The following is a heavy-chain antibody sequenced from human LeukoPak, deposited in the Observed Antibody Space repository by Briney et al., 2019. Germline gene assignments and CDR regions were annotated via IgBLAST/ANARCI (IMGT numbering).Heavy chain of an antibody. J-gene: IGHJ5*02. Sequence: PSDTLSLTCTVSGVSISGSTYYWGWIRQTPGKGLEWIGRIYTSGSTNYNPSLKSRVTMSVDTSKNQFSLKLNSVTAADTAVYYCARDYDVLTAYPPTQLFDPWGQGTLVTVSS. D-gene: IGHD3-9*01. V-gene: IGHV4-61*02. CDR3: ARDYDVLTAYPPTQLFDP. CDR1: GVSISGSTYY. CDR2: IYTSGST.